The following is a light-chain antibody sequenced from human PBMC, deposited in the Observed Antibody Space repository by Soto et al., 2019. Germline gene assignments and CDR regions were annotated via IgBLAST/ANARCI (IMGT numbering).Light chain of an antibody. CDR2: EVS. Sequence: QSALTQPASVSGSPGQSITISCTVTSSDVGGYNYVSWYQQHPGKAPKLMIYEVSNRPSGVSNRFSGSKSGNTASPTISGLQAEDEADYYCSSYTSSSTYVFGTGTKVTVL. V-gene: IGLV2-14*01. CDR1: SSDVGGYNY. CDR3: SSYTSSSTYV. J-gene: IGLJ1*01.